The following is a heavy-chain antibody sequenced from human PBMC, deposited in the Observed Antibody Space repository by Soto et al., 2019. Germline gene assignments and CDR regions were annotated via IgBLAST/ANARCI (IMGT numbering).Heavy chain of an antibody. CDR1: GGTFSSYA. D-gene: IGHD3-3*01. V-gene: IGHV1-69*13. Sequence: SVKVSCKASGGTFSSYAISWVRQAPGQGLEWMGGIIPIFGTANYAQKFQGRVTITADESTSTAYMELSSLRSEDTAVYYCARAYYDFWSGPTDYYYYGMDVWGQGTTVTVSS. CDR3: ARAYYDFWSGPTDYYYYGMDV. CDR2: IIPIFGTA. J-gene: IGHJ6*02.